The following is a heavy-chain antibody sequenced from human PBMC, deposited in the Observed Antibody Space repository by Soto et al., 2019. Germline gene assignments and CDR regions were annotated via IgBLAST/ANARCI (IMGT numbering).Heavy chain of an antibody. CDR2: IIPIFGTA. D-gene: IGHD5-18*01. CDR3: ARVPSFRGYIFHMDV. J-gene: IGHJ6*02. V-gene: IGHV1-69*13. CDR1: GGTFSSYA. Sequence: SVKVSCKASGGTFSSYAISWVRQAPGQGLEWMGGIIPIFGTANYAQKFQGRVTITADESTSTAYMELSSLRSEDTAVYYCARVPSFRGYIFHMDVWGHGTTVTVSS.